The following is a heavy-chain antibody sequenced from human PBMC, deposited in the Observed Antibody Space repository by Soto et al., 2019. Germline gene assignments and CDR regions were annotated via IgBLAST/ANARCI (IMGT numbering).Heavy chain of an antibody. D-gene: IGHD3-16*02. CDR2: IWYDGSNK. Sequence: PGGSLRLSCAASGFTFSSYGMHWVRQAPGKGLEWVAVIWYDGSNKYYADSVKGRFTISRDNSKNTLYLQMNSLRAEDTAVYYCARAWGSYRYTESYFDYWGQGTLVTVSS. CDR3: ARAWGSYRYTESYFDY. V-gene: IGHV3-33*01. CDR1: GFTFSSYG. J-gene: IGHJ4*02.